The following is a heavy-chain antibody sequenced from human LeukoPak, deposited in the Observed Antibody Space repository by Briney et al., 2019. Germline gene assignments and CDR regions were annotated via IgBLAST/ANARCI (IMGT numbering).Heavy chain of an antibody. D-gene: IGHD5-24*01. CDR1: GYTLTSYY. Sequence: GASVKVSCKASGYTLTSYYMHWVRQAPGQGLEWMGIINPSGGSTSYAQKFQGRVTMTRDTSTSTVYMELSSLRSEDTAVYYCARESRDGHNLFPKTHYYFDYWGQGTLVTVSS. CDR2: INPSGGST. CDR3: ARESRDGHNLFPKTHYYFDY. J-gene: IGHJ4*02. V-gene: IGHV1-46*01.